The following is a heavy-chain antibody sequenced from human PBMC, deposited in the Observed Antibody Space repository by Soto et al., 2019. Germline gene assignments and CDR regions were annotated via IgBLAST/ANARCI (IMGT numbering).Heavy chain of an antibody. CDR1: GNTFGNYY. CDR3: ARGGHVVVVTAAFDY. J-gene: IGHJ4*02. Sequence: GASVKVSCKASGNTFGNYYIHWVRQAPGQGLEWMGTINPSGGHTTYAQKFLGRVTMTRDSSTSTLYMELTSLRFEDTAVYYCARGGHVVVVTAAFDYWGQGTLVTVSS. V-gene: IGHV1-46*03. D-gene: IGHD2-21*02. CDR2: INPSGGHT.